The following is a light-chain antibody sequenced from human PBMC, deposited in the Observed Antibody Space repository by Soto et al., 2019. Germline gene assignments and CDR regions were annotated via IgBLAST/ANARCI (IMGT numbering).Light chain of an antibody. CDR3: SSYTSSSNPV. J-gene: IGLJ1*01. V-gene: IGLV2-14*01. Sequence: QSALTQPASVSGSPGQSITISCTGTSSDVGGYNYVSWYQQHPGKAPKLMIYEVSNRPSGVSNRFSGSKSGNTASLTISGLQAEAEADYYCSSYTSSSNPVFGNGTKVTVX. CDR1: SSDVGGYNY. CDR2: EVS.